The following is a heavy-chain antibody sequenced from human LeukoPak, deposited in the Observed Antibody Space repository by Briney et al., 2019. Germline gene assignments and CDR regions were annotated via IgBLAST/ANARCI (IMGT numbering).Heavy chain of an antibody. D-gene: IGHD3-22*01. Sequence: GGSLRLSCAASGFTFSSYAMSWVRQAPGKGLEWVSAISGSGGSTYYADSVKGRFTISRDNSKNTPYLQMNSLRAEDTAVYYCAKSLTYYHENSDSIWGQGTLVTVSS. CDR2: ISGSGGST. CDR1: GFTFSSYA. V-gene: IGHV3-23*01. CDR3: AKSLTYYHENSDSI. J-gene: IGHJ4*02.